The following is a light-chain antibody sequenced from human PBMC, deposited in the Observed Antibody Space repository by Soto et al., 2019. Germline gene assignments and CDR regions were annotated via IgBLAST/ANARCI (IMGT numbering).Light chain of an antibody. Sequence: QSVLTQPPSASGTRGQRVTISCSGSRSNIGSNAVNWYQHLPGTAPKPLLYTNTQRPSGVPDRFSGSKSGASASLAISGLQSEDEADHYCAAWDDSLNGVVFGGGTKLTVL. CDR2: TNT. CDR1: RSNIGSNA. J-gene: IGLJ2*01. CDR3: AAWDDSLNGVV. V-gene: IGLV1-44*01.